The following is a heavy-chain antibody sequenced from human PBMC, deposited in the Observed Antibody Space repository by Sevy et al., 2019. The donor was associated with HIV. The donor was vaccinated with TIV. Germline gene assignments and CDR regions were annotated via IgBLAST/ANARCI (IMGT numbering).Heavy chain of an antibody. D-gene: IGHD2-2*01. V-gene: IGHV1-69*13. Sequence: ASVKVSCKASGGTFSSYAISWVRQAPGQGLEWMGGIIPIFCTANYAQKLQGRVRITADESPSKAYMELSSLRSEDTGVYYCARLRNSYCSSTSCTHALYYYGMDVWGQGTTVTVSS. CDR2: IIPIFCTA. J-gene: IGHJ6*02. CDR3: ARLRNSYCSSTSCTHALYYYGMDV. CDR1: GGTFSSYA.